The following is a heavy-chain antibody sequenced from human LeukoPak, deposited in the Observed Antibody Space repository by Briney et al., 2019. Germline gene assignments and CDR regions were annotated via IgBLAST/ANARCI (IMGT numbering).Heavy chain of an antibody. CDR2: ISSSSSYI. V-gene: IGHV3-21*01. CDR3: ARDFRRTVDIVVVVLNYYYYGMDV. J-gene: IGHJ6*02. D-gene: IGHD2-15*01. CDR1: GFTFSSYS. Sequence: PGGSLRLSCAASGFTFSSYSMNWVRQAPGKGLEWVSSISSSSSYIYYADSVKGRFTISRDNAKNSLYLQMNSLRAEDTAVYYCARDFRRTVDIVVVVLNYYYYGMDVWGQGTTVTVSS.